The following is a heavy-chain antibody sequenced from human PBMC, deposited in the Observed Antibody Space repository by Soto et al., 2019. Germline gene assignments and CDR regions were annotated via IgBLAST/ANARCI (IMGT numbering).Heavy chain of an antibody. CDR1: GFTFSSDA. CDR3: AKALGCSISATCSYFDY. CDR2: IGRSGGDT. J-gene: IGHJ4*02. V-gene: IGHV3-23*01. D-gene: IGHD2-2*01. Sequence: EVQLLESGGGLVQPGGSLRLSCAASGFTFSSDAMSWVRQAPGKGLEWVSGIGRSGGDTYYADSVMGRFSISRDNSKDTLFLQINSLRAEDTAIYFCAKALGCSISATCSYFDYWGQGTLVTVSS.